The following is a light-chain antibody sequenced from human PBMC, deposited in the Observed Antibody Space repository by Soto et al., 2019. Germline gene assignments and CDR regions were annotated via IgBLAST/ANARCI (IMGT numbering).Light chain of an antibody. CDR2: SAT. CDR3: QQYSVYPPT. V-gene: IGKV1-6*01. CDR1: EDVRHD. J-gene: IGKJ1*01. Sequence: AIQVTQSPSSLSASVGDRVTITCRTSEDVRHDLAWFQQRPGKAPNLLIYSATRLQSGVPSRFSGSGSGTEYTLTINSLQPEDFATYYCQQYSVYPPTFGQGTKVEIK.